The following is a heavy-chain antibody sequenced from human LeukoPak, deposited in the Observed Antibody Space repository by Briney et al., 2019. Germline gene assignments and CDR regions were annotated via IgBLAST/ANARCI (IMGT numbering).Heavy chain of an antibody. V-gene: IGHV3-20*04. J-gene: IGHJ6*03. D-gene: IGHD6-19*01. CDR2: INRNGGRV. CDR3: ARALGGAYSSFNTYTMDV. Sequence: PGGSLRLSCAASGFTFSSYWMSWVRQAPGKGLEWVSGINRNGGRVGYVDFVKGRFTISRDNSKNTLYLQMNSLRADDTAVYYCARALGGAYSSFNTYTMDVWGKGTTVTVSS. CDR1: GFTFSSYW.